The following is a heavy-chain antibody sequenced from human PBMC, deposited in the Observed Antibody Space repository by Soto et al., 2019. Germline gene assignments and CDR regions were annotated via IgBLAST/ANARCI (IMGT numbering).Heavy chain of an antibody. CDR2: IYFRGNT. CDR3: ARLEGLATTSYYFDF. J-gene: IGHJ4*02. V-gene: IGHV4-39*01. Sequence: QLQLQESGPGLVKPSETLSLTCSVSGDSINSDKYYWGWIRQPPGKGLEWIGSIYFRGNTYYNPSLQTRVTISLDKCKSKFYLKLNSVTAADSAVYFCARLEGLATTSYYFDFWCQRALVTVSS. CDR1: GDSINSDKYY. D-gene: IGHD1-1*01.